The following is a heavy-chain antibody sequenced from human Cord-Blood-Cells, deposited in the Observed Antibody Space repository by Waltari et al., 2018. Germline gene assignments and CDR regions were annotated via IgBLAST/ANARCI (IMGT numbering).Heavy chain of an antibody. D-gene: IGHD3-3*01. Sequence: QQWGAGLLKPSETLSLTCAVYGGSFSGYYWSWIRQPPGKGLEWIGEINHSGSTNYNPSLKSRVTISVDTSKNQFSLKLSSVTAADTAVYYCARIKRITIFGVVYYYGMDVWGQGTTVTVSS. CDR2: INHSGST. CDR1: GGSFSGYY. V-gene: IGHV4-34*01. CDR3: ARIKRITIFGVVYYYGMDV. J-gene: IGHJ6*02.